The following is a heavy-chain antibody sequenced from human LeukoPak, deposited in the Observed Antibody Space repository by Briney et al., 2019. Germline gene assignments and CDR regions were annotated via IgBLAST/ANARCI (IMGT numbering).Heavy chain of an antibody. J-gene: IGHJ4*02. CDR3: ARTYGSGSLDY. V-gene: IGHV3-48*01. CDR2: ISGGGDAI. D-gene: IGHD2-15*01. CDR1: GFTFTTHN. Sequence: GGSLRLSCAASGFTFTTHNMNWVRQAPGKGLEWVSYISGGGDAIFYADSVQGRFTISRDNAKNSVYLQMNSLRAEDTAVYYCARTYGSGSLDYWGQGTLVTVSS.